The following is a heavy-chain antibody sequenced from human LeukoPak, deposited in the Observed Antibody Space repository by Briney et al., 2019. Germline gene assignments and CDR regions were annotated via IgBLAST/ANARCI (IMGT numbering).Heavy chain of an antibody. V-gene: IGHV4-38-2*02. Sequence: TSETLSLTCTVSGYFISSAYYWGWIRQPPGRGLEWIASIYHSGSTYYNPSLKSRVTMSVDTSKNQFSLKLSSLTAADTAVYYCARQLDHYDNIYYFDYWGQGTLVTVSS. CDR3: ARQLDHYDNIYYFDY. CDR1: GYFISSAYY. J-gene: IGHJ4*02. CDR2: IYHSGST. D-gene: IGHD3-22*01.